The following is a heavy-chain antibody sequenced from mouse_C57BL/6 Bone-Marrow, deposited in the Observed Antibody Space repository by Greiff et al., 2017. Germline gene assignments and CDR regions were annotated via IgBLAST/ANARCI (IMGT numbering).Heavy chain of an antibody. D-gene: IGHD1-1*01. CDR2: INPNNGGT. CDR3: ARLEVFITTVVAFDY. CDR1: GYTFTDYN. J-gene: IGHJ2*01. Sequence: DVKLQESGPELVKPGASVKIPCKASGYTFTDYNMDWVKQSHGKSLEWIGDINPNNGGTIYNQKFKGKATLTVDKSSSTAYMELRSLTSVDTAVYYCARLEVFITTVVAFDYWGQGTTLTVSS. V-gene: IGHV1-18*01.